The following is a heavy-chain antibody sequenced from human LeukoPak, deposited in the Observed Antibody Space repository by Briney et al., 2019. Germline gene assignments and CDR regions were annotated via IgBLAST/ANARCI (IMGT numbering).Heavy chain of an antibody. Sequence: GASVKVSCKASGYTFTSYAMHWVRQAPGQRLEWMGWINAGNGNTKYSQKFQGRVTITRDTSASTAYMELSSLRSEDTAVYYCARDQNHPPDPRGMGATKRWFDPWGQGTLVTVSS. J-gene: IGHJ5*02. CDR1: GYTFTSYA. CDR2: INAGNGNT. D-gene: IGHD1-26*01. CDR3: ARDQNHPPDPRGMGATKRWFDP. V-gene: IGHV1-3*01.